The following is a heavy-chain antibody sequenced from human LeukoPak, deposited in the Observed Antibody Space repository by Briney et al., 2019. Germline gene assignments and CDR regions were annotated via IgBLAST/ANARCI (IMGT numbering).Heavy chain of an antibody. J-gene: IGHJ4*02. CDR2: IYNSGST. D-gene: IGHD2/OR15-2a*01. V-gene: IGHV4-39*07. Sequence: SETLSLTCTVSGGSISSSSYYWGWIRQPPGKGLEWIGTIYNSGSTYYNPSLKSRVTISVDTSKNQFSLKLSSVTAADTAVYYCARGLRLSPWNWGQGTLVSVSS. CDR1: GGSISSSSYY. CDR3: ARGLRLSPWN.